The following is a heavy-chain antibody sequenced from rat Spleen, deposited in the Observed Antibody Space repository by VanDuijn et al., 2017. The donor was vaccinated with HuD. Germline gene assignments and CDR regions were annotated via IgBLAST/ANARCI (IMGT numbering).Heavy chain of an antibody. V-gene: IGHV2-15*01. CDR1: GFSLISYT. D-gene: IGHD1-2*01. CDR3: ARADVAGLSTDGI. CDR2: ISSGGST. J-gene: IGHJ2*01. Sequence: QVQLKESGPGLVQPSQTLSLTCTVSGFSLISYTVSWVRQPPGKGLEWMGGISSGGSTDYNSALKSRLSISRDTSKSQVFLKMNSLQTEDTATYFCARADVAGLSTDGIWGQGIMVTVSS.